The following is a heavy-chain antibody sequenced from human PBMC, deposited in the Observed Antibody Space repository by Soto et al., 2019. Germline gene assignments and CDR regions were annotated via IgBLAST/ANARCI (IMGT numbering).Heavy chain of an antibody. CDR2: ISAYNGNT. CDR3: ARDGPPTDY. J-gene: IGHJ4*02. V-gene: IGHV1-18*01. CDR1: GYTFSSYH. Sequence: QVQLVQSGAEVKKPGASVKVSCKASGYTFSSYHISWVRQAPGQGLEWMGWISAYNGNTNYAQKLQGTVTMTTDTSSSTAYRELRSLRSDDPAVCYSARDGPPTDYWGQGTLVTVSS.